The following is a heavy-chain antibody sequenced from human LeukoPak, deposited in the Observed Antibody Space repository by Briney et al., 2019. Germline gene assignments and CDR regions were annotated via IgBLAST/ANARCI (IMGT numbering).Heavy chain of an antibody. V-gene: IGHV3-74*01. CDR1: GFTFSSYW. D-gene: IGHD3-9*01. Sequence: PGGSLRLSCAASGFTFSSYWMHWVRHAPGKGLVWVSRINSDGSSTSYADSVKGRFTISRDNAKNTLYLQMNSLRAEDTAVYYCARGGLRYFDWLLYFDYWGQGTLVTVSS. J-gene: IGHJ4*02. CDR3: ARGGLRYFDWLLYFDY. CDR2: INSDGSST.